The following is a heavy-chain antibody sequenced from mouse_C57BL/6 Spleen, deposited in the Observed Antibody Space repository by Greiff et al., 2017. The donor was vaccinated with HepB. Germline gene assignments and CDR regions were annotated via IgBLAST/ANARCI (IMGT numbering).Heavy chain of an antibody. CDR2: INYDGSST. J-gene: IGHJ1*03. Sequence: EVQRVESEGGLVQPGSSMKLSCTASGFTFSDYYMAWVRQVPEKGLEWVANINYDGSSTYYLDSLKSRFIISRDNAKNILYLQMSSLKSEDTATYYCARDDGVTRYFDVWGTGTTVTVSS. CDR1: GFTFSDYY. V-gene: IGHV5-16*01. CDR3: ARDDGVTRYFDV. D-gene: IGHD2-3*01.